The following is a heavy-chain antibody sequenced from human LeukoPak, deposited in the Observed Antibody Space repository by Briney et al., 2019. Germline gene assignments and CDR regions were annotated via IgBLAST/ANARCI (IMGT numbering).Heavy chain of an antibody. Sequence: GSLRLSCAASGFTFSSYWMSWVRPAPGKGLEWVANIKQDGSEKYYVDSVKGRFTISRDNAKNSLYLQMNSLRAEDTAVYYCARVTPASYYFDYWGQGTLVTVSS. D-gene: IGHD2-15*01. CDR2: IKQDGSEK. J-gene: IGHJ4*02. V-gene: IGHV3-7*01. CDR1: GFTFSSYW. CDR3: ARVTPASYYFDY.